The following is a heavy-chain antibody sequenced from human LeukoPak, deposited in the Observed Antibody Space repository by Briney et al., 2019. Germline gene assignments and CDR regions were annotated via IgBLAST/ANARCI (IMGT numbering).Heavy chain of an antibody. J-gene: IGHJ6*03. D-gene: IGHD2-8*02. V-gene: IGHV3-30*02. CDR1: GFTFDDYG. CDR3: AKDPGASVSGFHMDV. Sequence: GGSLRLSCAASGFTFDDYGVHWVRQVPGKGLEWVAFMRRGGGLKYYADSVKGRFTISRDNSKNMLFLQMDTLRAEDTALYYCAKDPGASVSGFHMDVWGKGTTVIVSS. CDR2: MRRGGGLK.